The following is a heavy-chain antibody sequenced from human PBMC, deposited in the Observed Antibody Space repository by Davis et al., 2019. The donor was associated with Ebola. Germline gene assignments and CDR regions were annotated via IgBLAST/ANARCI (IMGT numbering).Heavy chain of an antibody. V-gene: IGHV3-73*01. J-gene: IGHJ4*02. CDR3: ARHCSSTSCYTEGDY. Sequence: GESLKISCAASEFTFSGSAMHWGRQASGKGLEWVGRIRSKANNYATAYTASVKGRFTIGRDDSKNTSYLQMNSLKTEDTAVYYCARHCSSTSCYTEGDYWGQGTLVTVSS. D-gene: IGHD2-2*01. CDR1: EFTFSGSA. CDR2: IRSKANNYAT.